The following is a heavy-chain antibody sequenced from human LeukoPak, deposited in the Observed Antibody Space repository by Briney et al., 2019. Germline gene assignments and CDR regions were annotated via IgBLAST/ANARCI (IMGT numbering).Heavy chain of an antibody. J-gene: IGHJ6*02. CDR3: ARQHSSSWYADYYYGMDV. D-gene: IGHD6-13*01. V-gene: IGHV5-51*01. Sequence: GESLEISCKGSGYSFTSYWISWVRQMPGKGLEWMGIIYPGDSDTRYSPSFQGQVTISADKSISTAYLQWSSLKASDTAMYYCARQHSSSWYADYYYGMDVWGHGTTVTVSS. CDR1: GYSFTSYW. CDR2: IYPGDSDT.